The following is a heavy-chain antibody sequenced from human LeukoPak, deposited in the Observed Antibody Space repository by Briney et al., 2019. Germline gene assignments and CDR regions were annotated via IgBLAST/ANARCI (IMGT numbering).Heavy chain of an antibody. D-gene: IGHD3-3*01. Sequence: GGSLRLSCAAAGFTFSSYAIHWVRPAPGKWLEYVSSISINGGSTYYANYVKGRFTISRDNAKNPLYLQMGSLRADGMVSYYCAREGSENDFWSGHNWFDPWGQGTLVTVSS. V-gene: IGHV3-64*01. CDR1: GFTFSSYA. CDR3: AREGSENDFWSGHNWFDP. CDR2: ISINGGST. J-gene: IGHJ5*02.